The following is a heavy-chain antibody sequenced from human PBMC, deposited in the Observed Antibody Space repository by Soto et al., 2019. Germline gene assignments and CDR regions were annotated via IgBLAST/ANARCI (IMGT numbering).Heavy chain of an antibody. J-gene: IGHJ4*02. V-gene: IGHV1-18*01. CDR2: ISAYNGNT. CDR3: ARHVAQGDGIAVASDY. Sequence: QVQLVQSGAEVKKPGASVKVSCKASGYTFTSYGISWVRQAPGQGLEWMGWISAYNGNTNYAQKLQGRVTMITDTSTSTAYMGLRSLRSDDTAVYYCARHVAQGDGIAVASDYWGQGTLVTGSS. D-gene: IGHD6-19*01. CDR1: GYTFTSYG.